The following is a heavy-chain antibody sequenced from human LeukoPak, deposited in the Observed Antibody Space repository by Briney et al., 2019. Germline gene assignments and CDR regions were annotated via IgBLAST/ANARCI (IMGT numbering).Heavy chain of an antibody. Sequence: GGSLRLSCAASGFTFSSYSMNWVRQAPGKGLEWVAVISYDGSNKYYADSVKGRFTISRDNSKNTLYLQMNSLRAEDTAVYYCARDTNIAVAAYDAFDIWGQGTMVTVSS. J-gene: IGHJ3*02. V-gene: IGHV3-30*03. CDR1: GFTFSSYS. D-gene: IGHD6-19*01. CDR2: ISYDGSNK. CDR3: ARDTNIAVAAYDAFDI.